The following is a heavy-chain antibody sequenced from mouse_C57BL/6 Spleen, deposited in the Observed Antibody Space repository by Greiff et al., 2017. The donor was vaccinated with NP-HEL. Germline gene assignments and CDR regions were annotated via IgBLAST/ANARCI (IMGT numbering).Heavy chain of an antibody. Sequence: QVQLQQSGAELVMPGASVKLSCKASGYTFTSYWMHWVKQRPGQGLEWIGEIDPSDSYTNYNQKFKGKSTLTVDKSSSTAYMQLSSLTSEDSAVYYCARKDGYDVYFDYWGQGTTLTVSS. CDR3: ARKDGYDVYFDY. CDR2: IDPSDSYT. CDR1: GYTFTSYW. D-gene: IGHD2-2*01. J-gene: IGHJ2*01. V-gene: IGHV1-69*01.